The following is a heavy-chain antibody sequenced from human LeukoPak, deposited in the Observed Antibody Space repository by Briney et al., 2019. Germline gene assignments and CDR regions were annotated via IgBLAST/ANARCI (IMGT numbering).Heavy chain of an antibody. D-gene: IGHD3-3*01. V-gene: IGHV3-23*01. Sequence: GGSLRLSCAASGFTFSSYAMSWVRQAPGKGLEWVSAISGSGGSTYYADSVKGRFTISRDNSKNTLYLQMNSLRAEDTVVYYCAKGYTIFGVVISYWGQGTLVTVSS. CDR1: GFTFSSYA. CDR2: ISGSGGST. J-gene: IGHJ4*02. CDR3: AKGYTIFGVVISY.